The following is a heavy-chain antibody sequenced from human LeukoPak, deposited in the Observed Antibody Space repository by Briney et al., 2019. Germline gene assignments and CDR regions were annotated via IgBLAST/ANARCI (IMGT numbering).Heavy chain of an antibody. Sequence: GGSLRLSSADSGFTFSSYEMNWVRQAPGKGLEWVTYISSSSSYIYYADSVKGRFTISRDNAKNSLYLQMNSLRAEDTAVYYCARGAVAGYYYYYYMDVWGKGTTVTVSS. D-gene: IGHD6-19*01. CDR3: ARGAVAGYYYYYYMDV. V-gene: IGHV3-21*05. CDR2: ISSSSSYI. J-gene: IGHJ6*03. CDR1: GFTFSSYE.